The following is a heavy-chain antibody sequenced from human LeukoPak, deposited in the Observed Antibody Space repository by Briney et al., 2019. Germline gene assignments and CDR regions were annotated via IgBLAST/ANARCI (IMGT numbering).Heavy chain of an antibody. V-gene: IGHV3-21*01. CDR3: ARAPAYYDFWSIDY. Sequence: GGSLRLSCAASGFTFSSHSMNWVRQAPGKGLEWVSSISSSSSYIYYADSVKGRFTISRDNAKNSLYLQMNSLRAEDTAVYYCARAPAYYDFWSIDYWGQGTLVTVSS. J-gene: IGHJ4*02. D-gene: IGHD3-3*01. CDR2: ISSSSSYI. CDR1: GFTFSSHS.